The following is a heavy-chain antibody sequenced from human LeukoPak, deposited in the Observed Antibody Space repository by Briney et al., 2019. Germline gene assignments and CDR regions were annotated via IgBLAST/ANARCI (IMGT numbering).Heavy chain of an antibody. CDR2: IFYSGST. V-gene: IGHV4-59*12. CDR1: GGSISSYY. Sequence: PSETLSLTCTVSGGSISSYYWSWIRQPPGKGLEWIGYIFYSGSTNYSPSLKSRVTISVDTPKNQFSLKLSSVAAADTAVYYCAREAEGGSGTFDYWGQGTLVTVSS. D-gene: IGHD3-10*01. CDR3: AREAEGGSGTFDY. J-gene: IGHJ4*02.